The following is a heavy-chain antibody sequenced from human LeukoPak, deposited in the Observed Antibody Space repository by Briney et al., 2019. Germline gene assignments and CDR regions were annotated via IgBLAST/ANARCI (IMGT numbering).Heavy chain of an antibody. Sequence: SETLSLTCSVSGGSISSSRSYWGWIRQTPGKGLEWVGSIYYNGDTYYNPSFKSRVSMSVDTAKNQISLILTSVTAADTAVYYCSREGYSCPNWFDTWGQGALVTVSS. D-gene: IGHD4-11*01. CDR1: GGSISSSRSY. V-gene: IGHV4-39*07. CDR2: IYYNGDT. J-gene: IGHJ5*02. CDR3: SREGYSCPNWFDT.